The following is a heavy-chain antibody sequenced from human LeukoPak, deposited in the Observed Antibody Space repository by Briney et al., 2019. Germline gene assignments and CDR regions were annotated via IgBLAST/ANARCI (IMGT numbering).Heavy chain of an antibody. CDR1: GFTFSSYS. J-gene: IGHJ4*02. Sequence: GGSLRLSCAASGFTFSSYSMNWVRQAPGKGLEWVSSISSSSYIYYADSVKGRFTISRDNAKNSLYLQMNSLRAEDTAVYYCARFAGTPPSDYWGQGTLVTVSS. CDR2: ISSSSYI. D-gene: IGHD6-13*01. CDR3: ARFAGTPPSDY. V-gene: IGHV3-21*01.